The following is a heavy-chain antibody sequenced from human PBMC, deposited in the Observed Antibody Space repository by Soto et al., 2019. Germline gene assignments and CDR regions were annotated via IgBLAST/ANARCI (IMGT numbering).Heavy chain of an antibody. CDR3: ARGNWNYYYGFDV. D-gene: IGHD1-20*01. CDR1: EFTFDKYY. V-gene: IGHV3-7*01. Sequence: GGSLRLSCAASEFTFDKYYMTWVRQAPGKGPEWVANIKPDGSEQYYVDSVKGRFTISRDNANNSLYLQMNSLRAEGTAVYFCARGNWNYYYGFDVWGQGTTVTVSS. J-gene: IGHJ6*02. CDR2: IKPDGSEQ.